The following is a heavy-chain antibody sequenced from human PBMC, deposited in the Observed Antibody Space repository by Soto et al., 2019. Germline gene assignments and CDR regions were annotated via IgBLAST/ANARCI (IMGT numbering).Heavy chain of an antibody. CDR1: VYSFTSYW. D-gene: IGHD1-1*01. V-gene: IGHV5-10-1*01. CDR2: IDPSDSYT. CDR3: ARRLDGYNSGGMDV. Sequence: GESLKISCKGSVYSFTSYWISWVRQMPGKGLEWMGRIDPSDSYTNYSPSFQCHVTISADKSISTAYLQWSSLKASDTAMSYCARRLDGYNSGGMDVWGQGTTVSVS. J-gene: IGHJ6*02.